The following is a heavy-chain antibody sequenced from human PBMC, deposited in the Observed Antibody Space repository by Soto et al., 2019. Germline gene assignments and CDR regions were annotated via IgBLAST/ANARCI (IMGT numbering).Heavy chain of an antibody. Sequence: KGSWKGAGYSFSTDDSNWVQNKNGQGLEWMGWMNPNSGNTGYAQKFQGRVTMTRNTSISTAYMELSSLRSEDTAVYYCSSNHYDYIWGSYRNDYWGQGTLVTVSS. V-gene: IGHV1-8*01. CDR1: GYSFSTDD. CDR3: SSNHYDYIWGSYRNDY. J-gene: IGHJ4*02. D-gene: IGHD3-16*02. CDR2: MNPNSGNT.